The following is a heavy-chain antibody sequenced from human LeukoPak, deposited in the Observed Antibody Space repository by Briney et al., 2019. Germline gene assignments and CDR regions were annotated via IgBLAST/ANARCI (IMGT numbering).Heavy chain of an antibody. J-gene: IGHJ4*02. D-gene: IGHD2-2*01. V-gene: IGHV3-9*01. CDR3: AKVRSYQLPIDY. CDR2: ISWDSGSV. CDR1: GFTFDDYA. Sequence: PGGSLRLSCAASGFTFDDYATPWVRQAPGKGLEWVSGISWDSGSVDSADSVKGRFTISRDNSKNTLYLQMNSLRAEDTAVYYCAKVRSYQLPIDYWGQGTLVTVSS.